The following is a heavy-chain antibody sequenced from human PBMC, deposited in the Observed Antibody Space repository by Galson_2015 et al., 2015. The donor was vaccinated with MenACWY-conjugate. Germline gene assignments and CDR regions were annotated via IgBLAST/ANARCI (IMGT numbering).Heavy chain of an antibody. CDR1: GLTFSTPA. CDR2: IRATP. Sequence: SLSLSSAAPGLTFSTPAMPSLRPAPGTRPAWVSGIRATPFYADSVNGRFTISRANSKNTVYLQMNSLRAEDTAVYYCAKWSGYGDFWGQGTAVTVSS. CDR3: AKWSGYGDF. D-gene: IGHD3-10*01. V-gene: IGHV3-23*05. J-gene: IGHJ6*02.